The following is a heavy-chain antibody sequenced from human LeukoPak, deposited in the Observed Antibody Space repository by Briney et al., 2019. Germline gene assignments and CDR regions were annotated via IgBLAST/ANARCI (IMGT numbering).Heavy chain of an antibody. CDR1: GFTFSSYG. D-gene: IGHD2-15*01. Sequence: GGTLRLSCAASGFTFSSYGMSWVRQAPGKGLEWVSAISGSDAGTYYADSVKGRFTISRDNSKNTLYLQMNSLRAEDAAVYYCAKAPLGRCSGAICYYFDYWGQGTLVTVSS. CDR3: AKAPLGRCSGAICYYFDY. J-gene: IGHJ4*02. CDR2: ISGSDAGT. V-gene: IGHV3-23*01.